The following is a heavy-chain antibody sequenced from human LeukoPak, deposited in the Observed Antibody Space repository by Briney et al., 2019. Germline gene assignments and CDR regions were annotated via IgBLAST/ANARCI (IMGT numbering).Heavy chain of an antibody. CDR1: GFTFSSYA. D-gene: IGHD3-10*01. CDR2: ISSNGGST. CDR3: ARDGGPSGSYAYDY. Sequence: GGSLRLSCAPSGFTFSSYAMHWVRQAPGKGLEYVSAISSNGGSTYYANSAKGRFTISRDNSKNTLYLQMGSLRAEDMAVYYCARDGGPSGSYAYDYWGQGTLVTVSS. J-gene: IGHJ4*02. V-gene: IGHV3-64*01.